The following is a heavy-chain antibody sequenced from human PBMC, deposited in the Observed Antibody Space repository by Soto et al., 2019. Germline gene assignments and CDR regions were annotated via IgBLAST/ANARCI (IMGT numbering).Heavy chain of an antibody. V-gene: IGHV1-8*01. Sequence: ASVKVSCKASGYTFTSYDINWVRQATGQGLEWMGWMNPNSGNTGYAQKFQGRVTMTRNTSISTAYMELSSLRSEDMAVYYCARRGDIVATWYVNWGQGTLVTVSS. CDR2: MNPNSGNT. CDR1: GYTFTSYD. D-gene: IGHD5-12*01. J-gene: IGHJ4*02. CDR3: ARRGDIVATWYVN.